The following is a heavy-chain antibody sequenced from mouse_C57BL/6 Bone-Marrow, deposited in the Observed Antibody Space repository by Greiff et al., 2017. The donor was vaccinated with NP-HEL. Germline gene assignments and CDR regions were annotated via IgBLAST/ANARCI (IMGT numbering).Heavy chain of an antibody. Sequence: DVQLVESGGGLVQPKGSLKLSCAASGFSFNTYAMNWVRQAPGKGLEWVARIRSKSNNYATYYADSVKDRFTISRDDSESMLYLQMNNLKTEDTAMYYCARHGLPPFAYWGQGTLVTVSA. J-gene: IGHJ3*01. D-gene: IGHD3-1*01. CDR1: GFSFNTYA. V-gene: IGHV10-1*01. CDR3: ARHGLPPFAY. CDR2: IRSKSNNYAT.